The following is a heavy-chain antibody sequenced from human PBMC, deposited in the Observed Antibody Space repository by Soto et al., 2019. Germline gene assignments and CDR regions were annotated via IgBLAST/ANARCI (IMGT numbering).Heavy chain of an antibody. CDR1: GYTFTSYA. V-gene: IGHV1-18*01. J-gene: IGHJ3*02. D-gene: IGHD2-2*01. CDR3: ARKDSLGYCSSTSGYGLVRHGAFDI. Sequence: ASVKVSCKASGYTFTSYAMHWVRQAPGQRLEWMGWISAYNGNTNYAQKLQGRVTMTTDTSTSTAYMELRSLRSDDTAVYYCARKDSLGYCSSTSGYGLVRHGAFDIWGQGTMVTVSS. CDR2: ISAYNGNT.